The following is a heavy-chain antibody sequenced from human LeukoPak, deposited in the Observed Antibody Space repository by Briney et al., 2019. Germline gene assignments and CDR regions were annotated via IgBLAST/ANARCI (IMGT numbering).Heavy chain of an antibody. V-gene: IGHV4-59*01. J-gene: IGHJ4*02. CDR1: GGSISSYY. Sequence: PSETLSLTCTVSGGSISSYYWSWIRQPPGKGLEWIGYIYYSGSTNYNPSLKSRVTISVDTSKSQFSLKLSSVTAADTAVYYCASLDSGTYRLDYWGQGTLVTVSS. CDR3: ASLDSGTYRLDY. D-gene: IGHD1-26*01. CDR2: IYYSGST.